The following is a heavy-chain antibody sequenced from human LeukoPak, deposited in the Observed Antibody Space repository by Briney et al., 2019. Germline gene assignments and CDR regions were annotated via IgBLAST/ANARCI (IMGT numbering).Heavy chain of an antibody. CDR2: ISSDGSKT. CDR1: GFTFSNYW. D-gene: IGHD3-9*01. J-gene: IGHJ4*03. V-gene: IGHV3-7*01. Sequence: GGSLRLSCAASGFTFSNYWMQWVRQAPGKGLEWVASISSDGSKTYYVDSVKGRFTISRDNAKNTLYLQMNRLRAEDTAVYHCVRFGPGHDMCLWGQGTPVTVSA. CDR3: VRFGPGHDMCL.